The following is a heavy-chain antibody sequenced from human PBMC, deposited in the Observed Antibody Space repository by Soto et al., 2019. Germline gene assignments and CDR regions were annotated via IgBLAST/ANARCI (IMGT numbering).Heavy chain of an antibody. D-gene: IGHD6-19*01. V-gene: IGHV3-23*01. J-gene: IGHJ4*02. CDR1: RFTFSCYA. CDR2: ISGSGGST. Sequence: EVQLLESGGGLVQPGGSLRLSCAASRFTFSCYAMCWVRQAPGKGLECVSDISGSGGSTYYGVCVKGRFNISRDDSKNTLYLQKNSPRAGDPAVYYFASPYIAVAGSFYYWGQGTLVAVCS. CDR3: ASPYIAVAGSFYY.